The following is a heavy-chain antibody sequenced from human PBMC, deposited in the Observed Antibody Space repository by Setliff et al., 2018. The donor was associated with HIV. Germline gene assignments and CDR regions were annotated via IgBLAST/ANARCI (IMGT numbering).Heavy chain of an antibody. J-gene: IGHJ4*02. Sequence: SETQSLTCTVSGGSISSSRYYWGWIRQPPGMGLEWIGSIYYSGTTYYNPSLKSRVTISVDTSKNQFSLKLTSVTAADTAMYFCARDGGDPRYSGTYNYWGQVALVTVSS. D-gene: IGHD1-26*01. V-gene: IGHV4-39*07. CDR1: GGSISSSRYY. CDR2: IYYSGTT. CDR3: ARDGGDPRYSGTYNY.